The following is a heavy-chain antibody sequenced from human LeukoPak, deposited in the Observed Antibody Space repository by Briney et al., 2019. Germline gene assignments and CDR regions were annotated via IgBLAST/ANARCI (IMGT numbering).Heavy chain of an antibody. CDR3: AKDVYSGSYLRGSDY. Sequence: GGSLRLSCAASGFTFDDYAMHWVRQAPGKGLEWVSLISGDGGSTYYADSVKGRFTISRDNSKNSLYLQMNSLRTEDTALYYCAKDVYSGSYLRGSDYWGQGTLVTVSS. CDR1: GFTFDDYA. D-gene: IGHD1-26*01. V-gene: IGHV3-43*02. J-gene: IGHJ4*02. CDR2: ISGDGGST.